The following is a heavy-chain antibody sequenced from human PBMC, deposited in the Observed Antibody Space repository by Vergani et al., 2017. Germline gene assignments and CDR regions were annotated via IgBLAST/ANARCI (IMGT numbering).Heavy chain of an antibody. CDR2: IYYSGST. CDR1: GASIRSRNYY. D-gene: IGHD6-19*01. CDR3: ARHSTVEWLVKLGWIDP. V-gene: IGHV4-39*01. Sequence: QLQLQESGPGLVKPSATLSLTCSVSGASIRSRNYYWGWIRPPPGKVLEWIASIYYSGSTYYNPSLKSRVTISVDTSKNQFSLKLSSVTAADTAVYFCARHSTVEWLVKLGWIDPWGQGILVTVSS. J-gene: IGHJ5*02.